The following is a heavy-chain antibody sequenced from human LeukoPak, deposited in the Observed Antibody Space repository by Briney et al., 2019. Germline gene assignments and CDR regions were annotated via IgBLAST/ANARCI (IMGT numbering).Heavy chain of an antibody. CDR2: ISATGNTI. Sequence: PGGSLRLSCVVSGFSFDSYEMDWVRQAPGKGLEWLSYISATGNTIYDADSVKGRFTISRDNAKNSLYLQMNSLRVEDTATYYCAREDLVGAIDYWGQGTLVTVSS. CDR1: GFSFDSYE. D-gene: IGHD1-26*01. CDR3: AREDLVGAIDY. V-gene: IGHV3-48*03. J-gene: IGHJ4*02.